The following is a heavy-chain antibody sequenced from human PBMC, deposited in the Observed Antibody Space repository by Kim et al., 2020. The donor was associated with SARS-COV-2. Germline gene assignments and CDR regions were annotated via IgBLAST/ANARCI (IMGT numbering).Heavy chain of an antibody. V-gene: IGHV1-18*01. J-gene: IGHJ4*02. D-gene: IGHD6-13*01. CDR2: ISAYNGNT. CDR3: ARAVRSSSWYWGLYYFDY. CDR1: GYTFTSYG. Sequence: ASVKVSCKATGYTFTSYGISWVRQAPGQGLEWMGWISAYNGNTNYAQKLQGRVTMTTDTSTSTAYMELRSLRSDDTAVYYCARAVRSSSWYWGLYYFDYWGQGTLVTVSS.